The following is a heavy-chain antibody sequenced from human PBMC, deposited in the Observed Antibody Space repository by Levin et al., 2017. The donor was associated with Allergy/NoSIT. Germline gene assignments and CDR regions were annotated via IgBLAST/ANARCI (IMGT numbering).Heavy chain of an antibody. CDR3: ARDPGASSIYCSGGSCYGYYYYMDV. J-gene: IGHJ6*03. Sequence: KTSETLSLTCTVSGGSISSGGYYWSWIRQHPGKGLEWIGYIYCSGSTYYNPSLKSRVTISVDTSKNQFSLKLSSVTAADTAVYYCARDPGASSIYCSGGSCYGYYYYMDVWGKGTTVTVSS. D-gene: IGHD2-15*01. CDR2: IYCSGST. V-gene: IGHV4-31*03. CDR1: GGSISSGGYY.